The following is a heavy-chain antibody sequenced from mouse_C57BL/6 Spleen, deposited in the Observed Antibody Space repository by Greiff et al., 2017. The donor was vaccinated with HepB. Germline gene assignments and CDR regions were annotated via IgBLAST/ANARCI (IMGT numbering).Heavy chain of an antibody. CDR1: GYTFTSYW. J-gene: IGHJ1*03. CDR3: ARGFTTVDWYFDV. D-gene: IGHD1-1*01. V-gene: IGHV1-55*01. Sequence: QVQLQQPGTELVKPGASVKLSCKASGYTFTSYWITWVKQRPGQGLEWIGDIYPGSGSTNYNEKFKSKATLTVDTSSSTAYMQLSSLTSEDSAVYYCARGFTTVDWYFDVWGTGTTVTVSS. CDR2: IYPGSGST.